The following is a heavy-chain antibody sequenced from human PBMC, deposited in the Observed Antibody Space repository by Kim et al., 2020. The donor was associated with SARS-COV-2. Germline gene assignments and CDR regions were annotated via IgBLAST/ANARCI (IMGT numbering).Heavy chain of an antibody. CDR3: VRALVRGVEGYYYGMDV. D-gene: IGHD3-10*01. CDR1: GFTFSSYA. V-gene: IGHV3-30*04. J-gene: IGHJ6*02. Sequence: GGSLRLSCAASGFTFSSYAMHWVRQAPGKGLEWVAVISYDGSNKYYADSVKGRFTISRDNSKNTLYPQMTSLRAGDTAVYYCVRALVRGVEGYYYGMDVWGQGPTVTVSS. CDR2: ISYDGSNK.